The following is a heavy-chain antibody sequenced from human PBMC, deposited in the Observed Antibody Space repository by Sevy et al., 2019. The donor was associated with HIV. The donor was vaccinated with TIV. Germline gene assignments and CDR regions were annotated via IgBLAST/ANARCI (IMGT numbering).Heavy chain of an antibody. CDR1: GYTFTSYG. CDR2: ISAYNGNT. V-gene: IGHV1-18*01. Sequence: SVKVSCKASGYTFTSYGISWVRQAPGQGLEWMGWISAYNGNTNYAQKLQGRVTMTTDTSTSTAYMELRSLGSDDTAVYYCARAPGTARYYYYGMDVWGQGTTVTVSS. CDR3: ARAPGTARYYYYGMDV. D-gene: IGHD6-6*01. J-gene: IGHJ6*02.